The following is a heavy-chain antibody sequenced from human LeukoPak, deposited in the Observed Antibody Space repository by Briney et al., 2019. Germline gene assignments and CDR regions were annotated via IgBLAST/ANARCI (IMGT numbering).Heavy chain of an antibody. CDR2: INPNSGGT. J-gene: IGHJ2*01. CDR3: ARDRVLDYDVYWYFDL. CDR1: VYTFTIYY. V-gene: IGHV1-2*02. Sequence: ASVTVSFMSSVYTFTIYYMHWVRQAPGQGLEWMGWINPNSGGTNYAQKFQGRVTMTRDTSISTAYMELSRLRSDDTAVYYCARDRVLDYDVYWYFDLWGRGTLVPVSS. D-gene: IGHD3-3*01.